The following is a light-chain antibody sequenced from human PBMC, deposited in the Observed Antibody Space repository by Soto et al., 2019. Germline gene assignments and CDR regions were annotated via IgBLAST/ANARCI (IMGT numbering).Light chain of an antibody. CDR3: QQYNYWPPIT. V-gene: IGKV3-15*01. CDR2: GAS. Sequence: EIVMTQSPATLSVSPGERATLSCRASQSVNSKVAWYQQKPGQAPRLLIYGASTRATGTPARFSGSGSGTEFTLTISSLQSEDFAVYYCQQYNYWPPITFGQGTRLEIK. CDR1: QSVNSK. J-gene: IGKJ5*01.